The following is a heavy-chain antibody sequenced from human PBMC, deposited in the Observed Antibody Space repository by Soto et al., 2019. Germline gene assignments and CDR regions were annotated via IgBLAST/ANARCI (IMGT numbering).Heavy chain of an antibody. CDR2: IIPIFGTA. V-gene: IGHV1-69*13. J-gene: IGHJ4*02. CDR1: GGTFSSYA. D-gene: IGHD3-22*01. Sequence: GASVKVSCKASGGTFSSYAISWVRQAPGQGLEWMGGIIPIFGTANYAQKFQGRVTITADESTSTAYMELSSLRSEDTAVYYCAKSSKYYYDSSGYRDLDYWGQGTLVTVSS. CDR3: AKSSKYYYDSSGYRDLDY.